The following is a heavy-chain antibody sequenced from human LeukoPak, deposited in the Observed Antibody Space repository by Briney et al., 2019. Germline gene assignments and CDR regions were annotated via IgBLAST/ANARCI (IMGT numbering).Heavy chain of an antibody. V-gene: IGHV3-30*04. CDR3: ARDYYSSSGSIYNWFDP. CDR2: LSSDGSKK. Sequence: GGSLRLFCAASGFSFSTYAMHWVRQVPEKGLEWVAVLSSDGSKKFYVDSVKGRFTISRDNSKNTLSLQMDSLTAEDTAVYYCARDYYSSSGSIYNWFDPWGQGTLVTVSS. CDR1: GFSFSTYA. D-gene: IGHD3-10*01. J-gene: IGHJ5*02.